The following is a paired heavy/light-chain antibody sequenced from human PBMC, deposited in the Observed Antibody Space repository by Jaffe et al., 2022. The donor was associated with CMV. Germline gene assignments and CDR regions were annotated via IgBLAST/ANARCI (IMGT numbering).Light chain of an antibody. J-gene: IGLJ3*02. CDR2: EVN. Sequence: QSALTQPASVSGSPGQSITISCTGTSSDVGTYDVVSWYQHHPGRAPKLIIYEVNKWPSGISNRFSGSKSGNTASLTISGLQAEDEADYYCCSYAGSRTLVFGGGTKLTVL. CDR1: SSDVGTYDV. V-gene: IGLV2-23*02. CDR3: CSYAGSRTLV.
Heavy chain of an antibody. J-gene: IGHJ6*02. CDR1: GYTFMFYF. V-gene: IGHV1-46*01. Sequence: QVQLVQSGAEVKKPGASVKVSCKASGYTFMFYFIYWVRQAPGQGLEWMGIINPTDGSTTYAQKFQGRVTMTRDTSTRTVYMELSSLRSEDTAVYYCARDLAAAGRFSMDVWGQGTTVTVSS. D-gene: IGHD6-25*01. CDR3: ARDLAAAGRFSMDV. CDR2: INPTDGST.